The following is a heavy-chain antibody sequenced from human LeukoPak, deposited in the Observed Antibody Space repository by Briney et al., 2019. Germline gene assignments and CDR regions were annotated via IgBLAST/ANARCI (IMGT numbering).Heavy chain of an antibody. V-gene: IGHV4-4*07. D-gene: IGHD2-15*01. CDR1: GGFVTSYD. CDR2: FYTSGPA. J-gene: IGHJ5*02. CDR3: AKERQIAGSNWFDP. Sequence: SETLSLTCTVSGGFVTSYDWSWIRQPAGKGLEWIGRFYTSGPANYNPYFKSRVTMSIDTSKNQLSLKLRSVTAADTAVYYCAKERQIAGSNWFDPWGQGTLVTVSS.